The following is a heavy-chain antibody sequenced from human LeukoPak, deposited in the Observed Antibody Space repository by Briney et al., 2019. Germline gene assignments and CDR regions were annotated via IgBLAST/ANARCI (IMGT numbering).Heavy chain of an antibody. Sequence: PSETLSLTCTVSGGSISSSSYYWGWIRQPPGKGLEWIGGIYYSGSTYYNPSLKSRVTISVDTSKNQFSLKLSSVAAADTAVYYCARQGSGHGIWFDPWGQGTLVTVSS. J-gene: IGHJ5*02. CDR3: ARQGSGHGIWFDP. D-gene: IGHD1-26*01. CDR1: GGSISSSSYY. V-gene: IGHV4-39*01. CDR2: IYYSGST.